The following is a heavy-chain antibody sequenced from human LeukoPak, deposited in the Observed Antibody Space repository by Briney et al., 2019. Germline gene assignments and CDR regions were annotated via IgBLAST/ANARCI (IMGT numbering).Heavy chain of an antibody. V-gene: IGHV4-39*01. CDR1: GGSISSSTYS. Sequence: SETLSLTCTVPGGSISSSTYSWGWIRQAPGKGLERIGSIYYSGRTNYNPSLKSRVTISLDTSKNQFSLKLSSVTAADTAVYYCARHPIRYYDSSGYYDYWGQGTLVTVSS. D-gene: IGHD3-22*01. J-gene: IGHJ4*02. CDR3: ARHPIRYYDSSGYYDY. CDR2: IYYSGRT.